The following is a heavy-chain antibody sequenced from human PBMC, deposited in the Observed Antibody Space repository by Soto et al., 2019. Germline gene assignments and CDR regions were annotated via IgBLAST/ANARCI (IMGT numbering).Heavy chain of an antibody. J-gene: IGHJ4*02. CDR1: GFTFSSYS. CDR3: ARDARGNSSSWYGWNWGPGDFSSYYFDY. D-gene: IGHD6-13*01. Sequence: GGSLRLSCAASGFTFSSYSMNWVRQAPGKGLEWVSYISSSSSTIYYADSVKGRFTISRDNAKNSLYLQMNSLRAEDTAVYYCARDARGNSSSWYGWNWGPGDFSSYYFDYWGQGTLVTVSS. CDR2: ISSSSSTI. V-gene: IGHV3-48*01.